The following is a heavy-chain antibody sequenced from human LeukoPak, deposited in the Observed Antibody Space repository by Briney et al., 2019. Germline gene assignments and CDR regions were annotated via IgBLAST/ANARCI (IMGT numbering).Heavy chain of an antibody. CDR2: INPNSGGT. D-gene: IGHD2-21*02. Sequence: ASVKVSCKASGYTFTGYYIHWVRQAPGQGLEWMGWINPNSGGTNYAQNFQGRVTMTRDTSIGTAYMELSRLTSDDTAVYYCARAEFCAPNCYYYFYYWGQGTLVTVSS. CDR1: GYTFTGYY. V-gene: IGHV1-2*02. CDR3: ARAEFCAPNCYYYFYY. J-gene: IGHJ4*02.